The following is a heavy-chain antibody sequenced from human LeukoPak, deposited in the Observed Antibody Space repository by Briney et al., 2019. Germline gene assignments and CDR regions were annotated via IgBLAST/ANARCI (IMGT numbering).Heavy chain of an antibody. CDR3: ARSPWGSSSGHNWFDP. CDR1: DGSISTYY. CDR2: NSYSATS. V-gene: IGHV4-59*12. J-gene: IGHJ5*02. Sequence: SETLSLTCTVSDGSISTYYWSWIRQAPGKGLEWIGYNSYSATSNYNPSLQSRVTISVDTAQNQFSLKLSSVTAADTAVYYCARSPWGSSSGHNWFDPWGQGTLVTVSS. D-gene: IGHD6-6*01.